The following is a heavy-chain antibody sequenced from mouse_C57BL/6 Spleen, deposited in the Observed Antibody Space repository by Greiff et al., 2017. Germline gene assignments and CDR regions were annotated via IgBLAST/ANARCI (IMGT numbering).Heavy chain of an antibody. D-gene: IGHD2-10*01. Sequence: EVQGVESGGGLVQPGGSLSLSCAASGFTFTDYYMSWVRQPPGKALEWLGFIRNKANGYTTEYSASVKGRFTISRDNSQSILYLQMNALRAEDSATYYCARSYYPYYFDYWGQGTTLTVSS. V-gene: IGHV7-3*01. CDR3: ARSYYPYYFDY. CDR2: IRNKANGYTT. CDR1: GFTFTDYY. J-gene: IGHJ2*01.